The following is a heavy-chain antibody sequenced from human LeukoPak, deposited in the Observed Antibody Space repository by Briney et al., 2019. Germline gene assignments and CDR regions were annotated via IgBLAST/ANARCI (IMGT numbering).Heavy chain of an antibody. V-gene: IGHV3-74*01. J-gene: IGHJ6*04. D-gene: IGHD2-2*01. CDR2: INSDGSSI. Sequence: GGSLRLSCAASGFTLRSYWMHWVRQAPGKGLVWVARINSDGSSITYADSVQGRFTISRDNSKNTLYLQMNSLRAEDTAVYYCAREDIVVVPAAMDYYYGMDVWGKGTTVTVSS. CDR1: GFTLRSYW. CDR3: AREDIVVVPAAMDYYYGMDV.